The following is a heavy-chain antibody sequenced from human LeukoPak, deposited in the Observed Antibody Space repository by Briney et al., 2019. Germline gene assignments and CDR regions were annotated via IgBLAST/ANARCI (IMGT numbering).Heavy chain of an antibody. J-gene: IGHJ4*02. CDR2: IRYDGSNE. CDR1: GFTFSSHG. D-gene: IGHD6-19*01. CDR3: AKDRYSSGWYVDY. V-gene: IGHV3-33*06. Sequence: PGRSLRLSCAASGFTFSSHGMHWVRQAPGKGLEWVAVIRYDGSNEYYAESVKGRFTISRDNSKNTVYLQMNGLRAEDTAVYYCAKDRYSSGWYVDYWGQGTLVTVSS.